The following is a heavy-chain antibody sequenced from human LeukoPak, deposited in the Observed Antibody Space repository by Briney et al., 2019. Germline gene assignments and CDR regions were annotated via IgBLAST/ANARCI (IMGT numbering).Heavy chain of an antibody. J-gene: IGHJ4*02. CDR1: GFTFSSYA. Sequence: GGSLRLSCAASGFTFSSYAMSWVRQAPGKGLEWVSAISGSGGSTYYADSVKGRFTISRDNSKNTLYLQMNSLRAEDTAVYYCAKDRGLRIAAAGTDYWGQGTLVTVSS. D-gene: IGHD6-13*01. V-gene: IGHV3-23*01. CDR2: ISGSGGST. CDR3: AKDRGLRIAAAGTDY.